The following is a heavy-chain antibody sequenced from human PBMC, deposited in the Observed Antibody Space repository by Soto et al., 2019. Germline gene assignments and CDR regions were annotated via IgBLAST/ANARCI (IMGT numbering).Heavy chain of an antibody. Sequence: SDTLSLTSAVYGGSFSGYYWSWIRQPPGKGLEWIGEINHSGSTNYNPSLKSRVTISVDTSKNQFSLKLSSVTAADTAVYYCARGKVRGVIIPWFDPWGQGTLVTVSS. J-gene: IGHJ5*02. CDR1: GGSFSGYY. CDR2: INHSGST. V-gene: IGHV4-34*01. D-gene: IGHD3-10*01. CDR3: ARGKVRGVIIPWFDP.